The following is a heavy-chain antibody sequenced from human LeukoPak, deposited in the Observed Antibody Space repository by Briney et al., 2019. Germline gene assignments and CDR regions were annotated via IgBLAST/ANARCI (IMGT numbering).Heavy chain of an antibody. V-gene: IGHV1-46*01. D-gene: IGHD3-22*01. CDR1: GYTFTSYY. CDR3: ARDLDQADYYDSSGYGYGMDV. CDR2: INASGGGT. Sequence: ASVKVSCKASGYTFTSYYMHWVRQAPGQGLEWMGIINASGGGTSYAQKFQGRVTMTRDTSTSTVYMELSSLRSEDTAVYYCARDLDQADYYDSSGYGYGMDVWGQGTTVTVSS. J-gene: IGHJ6*02.